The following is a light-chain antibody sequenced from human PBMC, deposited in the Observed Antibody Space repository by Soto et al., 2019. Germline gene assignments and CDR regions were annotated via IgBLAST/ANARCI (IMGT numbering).Light chain of an antibody. CDR1: SSDVGSYKF. CDR3: CSYAGSSTLV. J-gene: IGLJ2*01. V-gene: IGLV2-23*01. Sequence: QSVLTQPASVSGSPGQSITISCTGTSSDVGSYKFVSWYQQHPVKAPKLMIYEGSKRPSGVSNRFSGSKSGNTASLTISGRQAEDEADYYCCSYAGSSTLVFGGGTKVTVL. CDR2: EGS.